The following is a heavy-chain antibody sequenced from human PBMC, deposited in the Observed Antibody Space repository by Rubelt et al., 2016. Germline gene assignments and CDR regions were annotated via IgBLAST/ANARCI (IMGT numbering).Heavy chain of an antibody. D-gene: IGHD1-7*01. V-gene: IGHV1-2*06. CDR2: INPNSGGT. J-gene: IGHJ5*02. CDR3: ARDSGISGTTNWFDP. Sequence: GLEWMGRINPNSGGTNYAQKFQGRVTMTRDTSISTAYMELSRLRSDDTAVYFCARDSGISGTTNWFDPWGQGTLVTVSS.